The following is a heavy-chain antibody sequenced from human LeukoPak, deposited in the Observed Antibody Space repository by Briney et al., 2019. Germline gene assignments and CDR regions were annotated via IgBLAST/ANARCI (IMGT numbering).Heavy chain of an antibody. V-gene: IGHV4-30-2*01. Sequence: PSETLSLTCAVSGGSISSGGYSWSWIRQPPGKGLEWIGYIYHSGSTYYNPSLKSRVTISVDRSKNQFSLKLSSVTAADTAVYYCARSIRGYSYGPDAFDIWGQGTVVTVSS. J-gene: IGHJ3*02. CDR3: ARSIRGYSYGPDAFDI. CDR2: IYHSGST. D-gene: IGHD5-18*01. CDR1: GGSISSGGYS.